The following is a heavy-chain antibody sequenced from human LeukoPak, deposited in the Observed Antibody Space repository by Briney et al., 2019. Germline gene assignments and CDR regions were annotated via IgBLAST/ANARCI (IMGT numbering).Heavy chain of an antibody. CDR1: GGSISSYY. Sequence: SETLSLTCTVSGGSISSYYWSWIRQPPGKGLEWIGYIFYSGSTNYNPSLKSRVTISVDTSKNQFSLKLSSVTAADTAVYYCARWQWPQSDYWGQGTLVTVSS. J-gene: IGHJ4*02. D-gene: IGHD6-19*01. CDR2: IFYSGST. V-gene: IGHV4-59*08. CDR3: ARWQWPQSDY.